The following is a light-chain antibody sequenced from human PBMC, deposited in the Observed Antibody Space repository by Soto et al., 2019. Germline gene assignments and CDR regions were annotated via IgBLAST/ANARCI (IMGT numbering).Light chain of an antibody. CDR1: KSLVYSDGNTH. J-gene: IGKJ1*01. CDR2: RVS. Sequence: DVVLTQSPLSLPVNFGQPASISCRSSKSLVYSDGNTHLSWFHQRPGETPRRLIYRVSSRDSGVPDRFSGSGAGTDFTLEISRVEAEDGVIYFCTQGTHWPRTFGQGTKVEV. CDR3: TQGTHWPRT. V-gene: IGKV2-30*01.